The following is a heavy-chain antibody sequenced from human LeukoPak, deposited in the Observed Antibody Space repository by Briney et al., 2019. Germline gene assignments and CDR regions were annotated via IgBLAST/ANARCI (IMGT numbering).Heavy chain of an antibody. J-gene: IGHJ6*03. CDR2: MNPNSGNT. CDR3: ARSCSSTSCYDPGMDV. D-gene: IGHD2-2*01. CDR1: GYTFTSYD. V-gene: IGHV1-8*01. Sequence: ASVKVSCTASGYTFTSYDINWVRQATGQGLEWMGWMNPNSGNTGYAQKFQGRVTMTRDTSISTAYMELSRLRSDDTAVYYCARSCSSTSCYDPGMDVWGKGTTVTISS.